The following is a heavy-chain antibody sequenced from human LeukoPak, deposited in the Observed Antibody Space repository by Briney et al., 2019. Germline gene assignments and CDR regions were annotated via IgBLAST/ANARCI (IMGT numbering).Heavy chain of an antibody. J-gene: IGHJ5*02. V-gene: IGHV1-8*01. D-gene: IGHD1-1*01. Sequence: ASATVSCKASGYTFTSYYINWVRQAPGQGPEWMGWMNPNSGNTDYAQRFQGRVTMTRNTSTSTAYMELSSLRSEDTAVYYCARAANWHDDDWFDPWGQGTLVTVSS. CDR2: MNPNSGNT. CDR3: ARAANWHDDDWFDP. CDR1: GYTFTSYY.